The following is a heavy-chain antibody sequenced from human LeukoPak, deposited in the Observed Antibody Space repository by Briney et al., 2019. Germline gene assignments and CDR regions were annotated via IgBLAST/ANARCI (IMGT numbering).Heavy chain of an antibody. D-gene: IGHD5-18*01. CDR1: GYTFTAYY. Sequence: ASVKVSCKASGYTFTAYYMHWVRQAPGQGLEWMGWINPNSGGTNYAQKFQGRVTMTRDTSISTAYMELSRLRSDDTAVYYCARDRSPAPGRSYGRGHFDYWGQGTLVTVSS. CDR2: INPNSGGT. V-gene: IGHV1-2*02. CDR3: ARDRSPAPGRSYGRGHFDY. J-gene: IGHJ4*02.